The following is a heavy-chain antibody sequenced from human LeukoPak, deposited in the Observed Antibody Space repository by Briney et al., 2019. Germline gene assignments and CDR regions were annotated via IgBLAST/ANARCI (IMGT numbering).Heavy chain of an antibody. J-gene: IGHJ3*02. D-gene: IGHD3-3*01. Sequence: GGSLRLSCAASGFTFSSYGMHWVRQAPGKGLEWVAFIRYDGSNKYYADSVKGRFTISRDNSKNTLYLQMNSLRAEDTAVYYCAKDHGYDFWSSHAFDIWGQGTMVTVSS. V-gene: IGHV3-30*02. CDR2: IRYDGSNK. CDR3: AKDHGYDFWSSHAFDI. CDR1: GFTFSSYG.